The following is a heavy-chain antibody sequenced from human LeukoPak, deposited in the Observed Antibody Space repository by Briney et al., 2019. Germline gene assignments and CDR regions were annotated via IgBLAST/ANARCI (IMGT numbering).Heavy chain of an antibody. J-gene: IGHJ4*02. CDR3: ARAPQLASNAFFDY. D-gene: IGHD5-12*01. Sequence: PGGSLEPSFEAPGNYWLPWVRQAPGKGLGWVSVIYSAGSTHYADSVKGRFTISRDNSKNTLYLQMNSLRAEDTAMYYCARAPQLASNAFFDYWGQGTLVTVSS. CDR2: IYSAGST. CDR1: GNYW. V-gene: IGHV3-53*01.